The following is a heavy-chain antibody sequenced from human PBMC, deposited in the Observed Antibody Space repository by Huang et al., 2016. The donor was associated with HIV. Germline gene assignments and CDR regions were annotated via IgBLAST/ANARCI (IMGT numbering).Heavy chain of an antibody. CDR2: IKSKTERGTT. D-gene: IGHD1-7*01. J-gene: IGHJ3*02. CDR3: TTGTRDYLNAFDI. Sequence: EVQLVESGGGLVKPGGSLRLSCAVSGFSFRSAWMTWVRQAPGKGLEWVGRIKSKTERGTTDYAAPVKGRFTISRDDSKNTLYLQMNSLKTEDTGVYYCTTGTRDYLNAFDIWGQGTKVTVSS. CDR1: GFSFRSAW. V-gene: IGHV3-15*01.